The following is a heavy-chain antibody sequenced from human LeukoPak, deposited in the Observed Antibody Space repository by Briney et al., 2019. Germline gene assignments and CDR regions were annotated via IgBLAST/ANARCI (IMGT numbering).Heavy chain of an antibody. J-gene: IGHJ3*02. CDR1: GYTFNGYF. Sequence: SVTVSCKASGYTFNGYFLHWVRQAPGPALEWIGWINSNRAATDIAQKSQGRVTTTRDASISTPYLAQTRLRYDATAVYPSAPAAIVAVFGDAFDISGQATLVPASS. CDR2: INSNRAAT. D-gene: IGHD6-13*01. CDR3: APAAIVAVFGDAFDI. V-gene: IGHV1-2*02.